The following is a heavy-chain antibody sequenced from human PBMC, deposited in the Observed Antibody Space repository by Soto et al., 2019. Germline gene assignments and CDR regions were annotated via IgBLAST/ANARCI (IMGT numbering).Heavy chain of an antibody. Sequence: EVQLVESGGGLVQPGGSLRLSCAASELTVSYNYMSWVRQAPGKGLEWVSVIYSGGSTYYADSMKGRFTISRDSYKNTLYLQMNGLRVEDTAVYYCARWLSAAAGPNYYYYGMDIWGQGTTVTVSS. J-gene: IGHJ6*02. V-gene: IGHV3-66*01. CDR3: ARWLSAAAGPNYYYYGMDI. D-gene: IGHD6-13*01. CDR2: IYSGGST. CDR1: ELTVSYNY.